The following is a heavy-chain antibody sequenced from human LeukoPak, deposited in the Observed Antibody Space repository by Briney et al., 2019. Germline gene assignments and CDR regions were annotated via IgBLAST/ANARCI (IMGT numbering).Heavy chain of an antibody. Sequence: SVKVSCKASGGTYSSYAISWVRQAPGQGLEWMGGIIPIFGTANYAQKFQGRVTITADESTSTAYMELSSLRSEDTAVYYCASLDASHYYGSGTSPPHWGQGTLVTVSS. CDR1: GGTYSSYA. V-gene: IGHV1-69*13. CDR2: IIPIFGTA. D-gene: IGHD3-10*01. J-gene: IGHJ4*02. CDR3: ASLDASHYYGSGTSPPH.